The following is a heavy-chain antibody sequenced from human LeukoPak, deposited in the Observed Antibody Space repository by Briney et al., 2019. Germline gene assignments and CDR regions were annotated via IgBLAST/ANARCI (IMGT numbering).Heavy chain of an antibody. V-gene: IGHV1-69*13. J-gene: IGHJ4*02. CDR3: ARDGHSTYYYDSSGYYSFDY. CDR1: GGTFSSYA. Sequence: SVKVSCKASGGTFSSYAISWVRQAPGQGLEWMGGVIPIFGTANYAQKFQGRVTITADESTSTAYMELSSLRSEDTAVYYCARDGHSTYYYDSSGYYSFDYWGQGTLVTVSS. CDR2: VIPIFGTA. D-gene: IGHD3-22*01.